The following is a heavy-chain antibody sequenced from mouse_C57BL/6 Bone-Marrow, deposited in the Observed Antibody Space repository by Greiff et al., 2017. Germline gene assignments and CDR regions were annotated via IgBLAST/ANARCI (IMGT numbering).Heavy chain of an antibody. CDR2: IYPRSGNT. Sequence: VQLQQSGAELARPGASVKLSCKASGYTFTSYGISWVKQRTGQGLEWIGEIYPRSGNTYYNEKFKGKATLTADKSSSTAYMELRSLTSKDSAVYFCASIYPFYAMDYWGQGTSVTVSS. D-gene: IGHD1-1*01. J-gene: IGHJ4*01. CDR1: GYTFTSYG. V-gene: IGHV1-81*01. CDR3: ASIYPFYAMDY.